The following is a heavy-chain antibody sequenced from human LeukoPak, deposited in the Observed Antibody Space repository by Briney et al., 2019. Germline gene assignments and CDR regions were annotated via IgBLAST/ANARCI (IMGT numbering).Heavy chain of an antibody. V-gene: IGHV3-23*01. Sequence: GGSLRLSCAASGFTFSSYAMHWVRQAPGKGLEWVSGISGSAGSTYYADSVKGRFTISRDNSKNTLFLQMNSLRAEDTAVYYCARCPVPYDSSARWFDPWGQGTLVTVSS. CDR2: ISGSAGST. J-gene: IGHJ5*02. CDR1: GFTFSSYA. CDR3: ARCPVPYDSSARWFDP. D-gene: IGHD3-22*01.